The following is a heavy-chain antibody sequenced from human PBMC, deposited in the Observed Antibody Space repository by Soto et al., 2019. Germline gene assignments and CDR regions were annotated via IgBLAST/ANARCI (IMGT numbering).Heavy chain of an antibody. CDR1: GGSISSGGYS. Sequence: SETLSLTCAVSGGSISSGGYSWSWIRQPPGKGLEWIGYIYHSGSTYYNPSLKSRVTTSVDTSKNQFSLKLISVTAVDTAVYYCARRWGPGFDYWGPGTLVTVSS. CDR3: ARRWGPGFDY. V-gene: IGHV4-30-2*01. J-gene: IGHJ4*02. CDR2: IYHSGST. D-gene: IGHD7-27*01.